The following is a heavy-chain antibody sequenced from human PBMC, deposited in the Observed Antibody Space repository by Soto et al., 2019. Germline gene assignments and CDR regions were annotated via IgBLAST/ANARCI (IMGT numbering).Heavy chain of an antibody. CDR3: AREGTVKVGGSVYYYDMDV. V-gene: IGHV1-8*01. Sequence: QVQLVQSGAEVKKPGASVKVSCKASGYTFTSYDINWVRQATGQGLEWMGWMNPNSGNTGYAQKCQGRVTMPRNSSISTVYMELSSLRSEDTAVYYCAREGTVKVGGSVYYYDMDVWGKGTTVTVSS. J-gene: IGHJ6*03. CDR1: GYTFTSYD. CDR2: MNPNSGNT. D-gene: IGHD3-10*01.